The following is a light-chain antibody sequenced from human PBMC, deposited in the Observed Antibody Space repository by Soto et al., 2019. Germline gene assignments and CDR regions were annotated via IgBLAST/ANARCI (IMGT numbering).Light chain of an antibody. J-gene: IGKJ1*01. Sequence: DIQMTQSPSSVSASVGDRVTITCRASQDVSTWLAWYQQKPGKAPNLLIYTASSLQSGDPSRFRGSGSGTDFTLTINGLQPEDFAVYHCQQYGSSPTTFGQGTKVEIK. V-gene: IGKV1-12*01. CDR1: QDVSTW. CDR2: TAS. CDR3: QQYGSSPTT.